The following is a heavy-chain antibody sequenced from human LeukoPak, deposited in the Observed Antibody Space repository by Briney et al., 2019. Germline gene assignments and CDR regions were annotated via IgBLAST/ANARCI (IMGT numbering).Heavy chain of an antibody. CDR1: GCSISSSSAY. D-gene: IGHD5-18*01. Sequence: SETLSLTCTVSGCSISSSSAYWGWIRQPPGKGLEWIGSIYYSKNTYYNPSLKSRVTISADTSKNQFSLTLGAVSATDTAVYYCVSPRGFSYGYFDYWGQGTLVTVSS. V-gene: IGHV4-39*01. CDR3: VSPRGFSYGYFDY. J-gene: IGHJ4*02. CDR2: IYYSKNT.